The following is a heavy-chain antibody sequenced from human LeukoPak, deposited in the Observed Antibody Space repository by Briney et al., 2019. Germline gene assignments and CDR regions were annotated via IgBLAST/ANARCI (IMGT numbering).Heavy chain of an antibody. CDR2: INHSGST. D-gene: IGHD6-13*01. Sequence: SETLSLTCAVYGGSFSGYYWSWIRQPPGKGLEWIGEINHSGSTNYNPSLKSRVTISVDTSKNQFSLKLSSVTAADTAVYYCARKKGSSWIDYWGRGTLVTVSS. CDR1: GGSFSGYY. J-gene: IGHJ4*02. CDR3: ARKKGSSWIDY. V-gene: IGHV4-34*01.